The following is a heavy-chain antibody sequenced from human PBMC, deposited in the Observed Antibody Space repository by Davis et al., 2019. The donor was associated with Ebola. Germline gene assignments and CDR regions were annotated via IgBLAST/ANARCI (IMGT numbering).Heavy chain of an antibody. CDR2: IGNDGGSI. J-gene: IGHJ4*02. CDR1: GFTFSAYY. V-gene: IGHV3-11*04. D-gene: IGHD2-2*01. Sequence: GESLKISCAASGFTFSAYYMSWIRQAPGEGLEWVSYIGNDGGSIHYGDSVEGRFTISRDNAKNSLYLQMNSLRAEDTAVYYCARSVGRGPAAHFDYWGQGTLVTVSS. CDR3: ARSVGRGPAAHFDY.